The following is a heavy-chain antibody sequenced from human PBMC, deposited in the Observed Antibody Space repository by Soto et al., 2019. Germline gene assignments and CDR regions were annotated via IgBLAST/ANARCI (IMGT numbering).Heavy chain of an antibody. D-gene: IGHD6-19*01. V-gene: IGHV3-48*03. CDR1: GFMFSSYE. CDR2: FNGSVDTQ. J-gene: IGHJ6*04. CDR3: ARKSQWLSGYKYHGMEV. Sequence: GGSLRLSCAASGFMFSSYEFNWVRLDPGKGLEWVSYFNGSVDTQHYADSASVRGTISRADAQGTLSLQMDSLRDEDTAVHFCARKSQWLSGYKYHGMEVWSKGTMVTVSS.